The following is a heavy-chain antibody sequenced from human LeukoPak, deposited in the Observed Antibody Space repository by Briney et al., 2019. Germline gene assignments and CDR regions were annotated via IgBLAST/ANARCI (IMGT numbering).Heavy chain of an antibody. Sequence: SETLSLTCTVSDGSMTNCHWTWIRQSPGKAPEYIGYIYNIETTNYNPSLKSRVTVSVDMSKKQFSLRLNSVTAADTAVYYCARGSDGYRFDPWGKGILVTVSS. J-gene: IGHJ5*02. CDR1: DGSMTNCH. V-gene: IGHV4-59*01. D-gene: IGHD5-18*01. CDR3: ARGSDGYRFDP. CDR2: IYNIETT.